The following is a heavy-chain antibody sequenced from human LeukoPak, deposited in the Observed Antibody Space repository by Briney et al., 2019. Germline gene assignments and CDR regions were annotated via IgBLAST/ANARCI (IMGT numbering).Heavy chain of an antibody. CDR1: GFPFSSYA. J-gene: IGHJ1*01. D-gene: IGHD6-19*01. Sequence: PGGSLRLSCAASGFPFSSYAMGWVRQAPGKGLEWVSSIFGSGTTYYADSVKGRFTISRDNSKNTVYLQMNGLRAEDTAVYCCVKNGARAVDYFQHWGQGTLVTVSS. CDR2: IFGSGTT. CDR3: VKNGARAVDYFQH. V-gene: IGHV3-23*01.